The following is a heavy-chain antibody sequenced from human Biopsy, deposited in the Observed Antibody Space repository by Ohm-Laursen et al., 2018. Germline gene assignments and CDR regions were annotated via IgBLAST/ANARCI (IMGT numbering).Heavy chain of an antibody. CDR2: FYSSGTT. CDR3: ARAPADQYAARNYYSSHAFDM. D-gene: IGHD3-10*01. CDR1: DASASSGRYY. Sequence: TLSLTCAVSDASASSGRYYWTWIRQPPRKPLEWIGYFYSSGTTRYNPSLESRLSISMDTSKNGVSLRLTSMTAADTAVYFCARAPADQYAARNYYSSHAFDMWGQGTKVTVSS. V-gene: IGHV4-61*01. J-gene: IGHJ3*02.